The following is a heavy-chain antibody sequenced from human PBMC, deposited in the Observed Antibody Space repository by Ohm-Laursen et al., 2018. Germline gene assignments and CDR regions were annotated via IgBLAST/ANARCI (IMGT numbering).Heavy chain of an antibody. CDR3: ARGGGVSSGYYYPDAFDI. Sequence: SETLSLTCAVSGYAISSGYYWGWIRQPPGKGLEGIGSIYHSGSAYYNPSLKSRVTISVDTTKNQFSLKLSSVTAADTAVYYCARGGGVSSGYYYPDAFDIWGQGTMVTVSS. J-gene: IGHJ3*02. CDR2: IYHSGSA. D-gene: IGHD3-22*01. CDR1: GYAISSGYY. V-gene: IGHV4-38-2*01.